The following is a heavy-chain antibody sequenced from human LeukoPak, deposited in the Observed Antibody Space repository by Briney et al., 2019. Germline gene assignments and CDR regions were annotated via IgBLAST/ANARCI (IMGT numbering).Heavy chain of an antibody. CDR3: ARRPLCSTSSCYDFDY. CDR2: IYPADSDT. J-gene: IGHJ4*02. CDR1: GYYFTTYW. Sequence: GESLKISWKGSGYYFTTYWIGWVRPIPGKGLEWMGIIYPADSDTRYSPSFEGQVTTSADKSINTAYLQWSSLRASDTAMYYCARRPLCSTSSCYDFDYWGQGTLVTVSS. D-gene: IGHD2-2*01. V-gene: IGHV5-51*01.